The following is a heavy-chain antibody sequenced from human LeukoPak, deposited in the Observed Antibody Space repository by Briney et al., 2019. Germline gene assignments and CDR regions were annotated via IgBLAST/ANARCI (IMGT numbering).Heavy chain of an antibody. D-gene: IGHD6-13*01. Sequence: SQTLSLTCTVSGGSISSGDYYWSWIRHPPGKGLEWSGYIYYSGSTYYNPSLKSRVTISVHTSKNQFFLKLISVPAADTAVYYCARRSSSSWYEFFDFWGQGTLVTVSS. V-gene: IGHV4-30-4*08. CDR3: ARRSSSSWYEFFDF. CDR1: GGSISSGDYY. J-gene: IGHJ4*02. CDR2: IYYSGST.